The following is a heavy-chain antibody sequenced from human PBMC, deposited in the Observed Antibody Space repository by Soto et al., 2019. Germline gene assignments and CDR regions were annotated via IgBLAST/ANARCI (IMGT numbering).Heavy chain of an antibody. CDR1: GFTFSSYS. CDR2: ISSSSSTI. CDR3: ARDPIAAAVSPLFDY. Sequence: EVQLVESGGGLVQPGGSLRLSCAASGFTFSSYSMNWVRQAPGKGLEWVSYISSSSSTIYYADSVKGRFTISRDNAKNSLYLQMNSLRAEDTAVYYCARDPIAAAVSPLFDYWGQGTLVTVSS. J-gene: IGHJ4*02. D-gene: IGHD6-13*01. V-gene: IGHV3-48*01.